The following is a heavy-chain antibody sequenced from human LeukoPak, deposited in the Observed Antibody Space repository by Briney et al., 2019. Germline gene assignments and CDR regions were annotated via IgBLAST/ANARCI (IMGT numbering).Heavy chain of an antibody. CDR1: GYTFTGYY. J-gene: IGHJ4*02. Sequence: ASVKVSCKASGYTFTGYYMHWVRQAPGQGLEWMGWINPNSGGTNYAQKFQGRVTITTDESTSTAYMELSSLRSEDTAVYYCARGSLPLPYYYDSSGYDFDYWGQGTLVTVSS. CDR2: INPNSGGT. CDR3: ARGSLPLPYYYDSSGYDFDY. V-gene: IGHV1-2*02. D-gene: IGHD3-22*01.